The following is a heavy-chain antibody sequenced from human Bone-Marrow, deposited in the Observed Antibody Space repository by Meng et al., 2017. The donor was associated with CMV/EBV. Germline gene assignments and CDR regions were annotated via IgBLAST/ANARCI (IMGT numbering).Heavy chain of an antibody. V-gene: IGHV1-69*02. CDR2: IIPILGIA. Sequence: SVKVSCKASGCTFSGYTISWVRQAPGQGLEWMGRIIPILGIANYAQKFQGRITITADKSTSTAYMELSSVRSEDTCVYYCARNGWLTGSTWDYYYYGMDVWGQGTTVTVSS. CDR1: GCTFSGYT. D-gene: IGHD1-20*01. J-gene: IGHJ6*02. CDR3: ARNGWLTGSTWDYYYYGMDV.